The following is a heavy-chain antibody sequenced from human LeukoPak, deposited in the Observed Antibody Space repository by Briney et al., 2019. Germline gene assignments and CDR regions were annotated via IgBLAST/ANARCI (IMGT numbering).Heavy chain of an antibody. D-gene: IGHD3-22*01. CDR1: GFTFSSYS. CDR3: AREYYYDSSGYSLDY. J-gene: IGHJ4*02. V-gene: IGHV3-30*03. CDR2: ISYDGSNK. Sequence: GGSLRLSCAASGFTFSSYSINWVRQAPGKGLEWVAVISYDGSNKYYADSVKGRFTISRDNSKNTLYLQMNSLRAEDTAVYYCAREYYYDSSGYSLDYWGQGTLVTVSS.